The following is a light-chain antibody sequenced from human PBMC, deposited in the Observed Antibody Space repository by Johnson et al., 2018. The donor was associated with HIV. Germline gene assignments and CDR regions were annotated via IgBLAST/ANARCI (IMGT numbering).Light chain of an antibody. J-gene: IGLJ1*01. CDR3: GTWDSSLRVGF. CDR2: DNN. Sequence: QSVLTQPPSVSAAPGQKVSISCSGSSSYIGNNYVSSYQQLPGTAPKFLIYDNNKRPSGIPDRFSGSKSGTSATLGITGLQTGDEADYYCGTWDSSLRVGFFGTGTKVTVL. V-gene: IGLV1-51*01. CDR1: SSYIGNNY.